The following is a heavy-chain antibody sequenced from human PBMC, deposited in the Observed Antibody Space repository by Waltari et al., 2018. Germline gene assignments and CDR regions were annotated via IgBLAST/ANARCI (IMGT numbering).Heavy chain of an antibody. J-gene: IGHJ5*02. D-gene: IGHD5-18*01. V-gene: IGHV4-31*01. CDR2: IYYSGIT. CDR1: GGSISSGGYY. Sequence: QVQLQESGPGLVKPSQTLSLTCTVSGGSISSGGYYWSWIRTHPGKGLEWIGYIYYSGITYYNPSLKSLVTISVDTSKNQFSLKLSSVTAADTAVYYCARVAGWEYSYGYGGWFDPWGQGTLVTVSS. CDR3: ARVAGWEYSYGYGGWFDP.